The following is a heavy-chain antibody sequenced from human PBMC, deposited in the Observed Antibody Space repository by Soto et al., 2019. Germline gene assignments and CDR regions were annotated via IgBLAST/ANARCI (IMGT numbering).Heavy chain of an antibody. Sequence: GGSLRLSCAASGFTLSIHEMSWVRQAPGKGLEWVSYISSIGVATYYADSVKGRFTISRDNAKNSLYLQMNSLRAEDTAVYYCAREGRVGGIDYWGQGTPVTVSS. CDR1: GFTLSIHE. D-gene: IGHD6-19*01. J-gene: IGHJ4*02. CDR2: ISSIGVAT. CDR3: AREGRVGGIDY. V-gene: IGHV3-48*03.